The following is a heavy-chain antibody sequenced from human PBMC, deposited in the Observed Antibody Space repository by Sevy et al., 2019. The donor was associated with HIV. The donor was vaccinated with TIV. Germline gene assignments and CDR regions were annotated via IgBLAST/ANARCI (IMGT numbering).Heavy chain of an antibody. Sequence: GESLKISCKVSGYRFTTYWIGWVRQMPGKGLEWMGIIYPGDSDTRYSPSFQGQVPIPADKSINTAYLQWSSLKASDTAMYYCAREFYYGSGNYYGDAFDIWGQGTMVTVSS. CDR2: IYPGDSDT. CDR1: GYRFTTYW. V-gene: IGHV5-51*01. CDR3: AREFYYGSGNYYGDAFDI. D-gene: IGHD3-10*01. J-gene: IGHJ3*02.